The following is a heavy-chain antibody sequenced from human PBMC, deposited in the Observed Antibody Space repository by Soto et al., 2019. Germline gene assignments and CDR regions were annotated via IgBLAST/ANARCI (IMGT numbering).Heavy chain of an antibody. V-gene: IGHV1-3*01. J-gene: IGHJ4*02. CDR3: AGVYDSSGYYYFDY. D-gene: IGHD3-22*01. CDR2: INGGNGGT. Sequence: QVQLVQSGAEVKKPGASVKVTCKASGYTFTSFAIHWVRQAPGQRLEWMGWINGGNGGTKYSQKFQGRVTITRDTSASTAYMDLSSLRSEDTAVYYCAGVYDSSGYYYFDYWGQGTRVTVSS. CDR1: GYTFTSFA.